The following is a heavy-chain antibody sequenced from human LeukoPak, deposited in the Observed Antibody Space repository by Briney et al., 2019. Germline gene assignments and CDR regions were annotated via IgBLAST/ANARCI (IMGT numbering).Heavy chain of an antibody. J-gene: IGHJ4*02. Sequence: SETLSLTCTVSGGSISSYYWSWIRQPPGKGLEWIGYIYYSGSTNYNPSLKSRVTISVDTSKNQFPLKLSSVTAADTAVYYCARQIAAAGTPYDYWGQGTLVTVSS. CDR2: IYYSGST. CDR3: ARQIAAAGTPYDY. V-gene: IGHV4-59*01. D-gene: IGHD6-13*01. CDR1: GGSISSYY.